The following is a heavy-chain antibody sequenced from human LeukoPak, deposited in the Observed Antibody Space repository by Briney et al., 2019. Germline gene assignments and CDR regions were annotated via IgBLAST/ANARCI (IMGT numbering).Heavy chain of an antibody. Sequence: PSETLSLTCAVYGGSFSGYYWNWIRQPPGKGLEWIGEINHSGGTNYNPSLKSRVTISVDTSKKQFSLKLSSVTAADTAVYYCARGVDYYGVWGQGTLVTVSS. CDR3: ARGVDYYGV. CDR2: INHSGGT. CDR1: GGSFSGYY. D-gene: IGHD3-10*01. J-gene: IGHJ4*02. V-gene: IGHV4-34*01.